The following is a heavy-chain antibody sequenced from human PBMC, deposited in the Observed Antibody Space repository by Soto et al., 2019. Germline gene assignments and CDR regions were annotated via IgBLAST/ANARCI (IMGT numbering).Heavy chain of an antibody. V-gene: IGHV3-23*01. D-gene: IGHD5-12*01. Sequence: EVQLLEAGGGLVQPGGSLRLSCAASGFTFSSYAMSCVRQAPGKGLEWVSAISGSGGSTYYADSAKGRFTISRDNSKNTLYLQMNSLRAEDTAVYYCAKDEPIVATIPSHWFDPWGQGTLVTVSS. CDR1: GFTFSSYA. J-gene: IGHJ5*02. CDR2: ISGSGGST. CDR3: AKDEPIVATIPSHWFDP.